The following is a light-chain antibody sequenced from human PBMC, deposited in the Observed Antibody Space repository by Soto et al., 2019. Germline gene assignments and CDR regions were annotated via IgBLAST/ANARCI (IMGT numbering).Light chain of an antibody. CDR1: QSISSW. CDR3: XXXXXXPIT. V-gene: IGKV1-12*01. Sequence: DIQMTQSPSSVSASVGDRVTITCRASQSISSWLAWYLQKPGTVPKLLIYAASSLQSGVPSRFSGSGAGTEFTLTITSLQPEXXXXXXXXXXXXXPITFGQGTRLEIK. CDR2: AAS. J-gene: IGKJ5*01.